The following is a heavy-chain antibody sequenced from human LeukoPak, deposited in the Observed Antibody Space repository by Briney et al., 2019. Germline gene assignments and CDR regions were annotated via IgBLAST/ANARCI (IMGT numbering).Heavy chain of an antibody. D-gene: IGHD3-16*01. CDR3: ARELMITPAGY. V-gene: IGHV3-48*03. Sequence: PGGSLRLSCAVSGFTFSSYEMNWVRQAPGKGLEWISYISSSGSTIYYADSVKGRFTISRDNAKNSLYLQMNSLRAEDTAVYYCARELMITPAGYWGQGTLVTVSS. J-gene: IGHJ4*02. CDR1: GFTFSSYE. CDR2: ISSSGSTI.